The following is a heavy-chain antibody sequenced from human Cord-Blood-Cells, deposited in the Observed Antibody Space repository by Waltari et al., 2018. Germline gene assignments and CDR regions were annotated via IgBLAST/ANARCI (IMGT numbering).Heavy chain of an antibody. CDR2: INHSGST. V-gene: IGHV4-34*01. CDR1: GGSFSGYY. CDR3: ARRGQLGICY. J-gene: IGHJ4*02. D-gene: IGHD7-27*01. Sequence: QVQLQQWGAGLLKPSETLSLTCAVYGGSFSGYYWSWIRQPPGKGLEGIGEINHSGSTNYNPSLKSRVTISVDTSKNQFSLKLSSVTAADTAVYYCARRGQLGICYWGQGTLVTVSS.